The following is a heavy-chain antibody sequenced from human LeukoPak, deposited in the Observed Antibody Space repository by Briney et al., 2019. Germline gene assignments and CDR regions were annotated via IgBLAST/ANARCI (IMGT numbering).Heavy chain of an antibody. CDR3: ARGRRAVRGVTNYWYFDL. Sequence: SETLSLTCTVSGGSISSYYWSWIRQPAGKGLEWIGRIYTSGSTNYNPSLKSRVTMSVDTSKNQFSLKLRSGTAADTAVYYCARGRRAVRGVTNYWYFDLWGRGTLVTVSS. CDR2: IYTSGST. J-gene: IGHJ2*01. V-gene: IGHV4-4*07. D-gene: IGHD3-10*01. CDR1: GGSISSYY.